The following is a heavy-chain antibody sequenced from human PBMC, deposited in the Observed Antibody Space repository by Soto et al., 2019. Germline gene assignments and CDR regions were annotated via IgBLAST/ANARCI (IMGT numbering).Heavy chain of an antibody. CDR3: ARQYCSGGSCYYYYGMDV. CDR1: GYSFTSYW. CDR2: IDPSDSYT. D-gene: IGHD2-15*01. V-gene: IGHV5-10-1*01. J-gene: IGHJ6*02. Sequence: GESLKISCKSSGYSFTSYWISWVRQMPGKGLEWMGRIDPSDSYTNYSPSFQGHVTISADKSISTAYLQWSSLKASDTAMYYCARQYCSGGSCYYYYGMDVWGQGTTVTVSS.